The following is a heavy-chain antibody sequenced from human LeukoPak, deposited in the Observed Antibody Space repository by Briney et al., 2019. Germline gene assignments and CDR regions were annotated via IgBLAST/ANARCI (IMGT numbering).Heavy chain of an antibody. CDR3: ARSRYDYIWGIDY. D-gene: IGHD3-16*01. CDR2: IGRSGTTI. J-gene: IGHJ4*02. Sequence: NPGGSLRLSCAASGFTFSDYYMSWIRQAPGKGLEWVSYIGRSGTTIHYADSVKGRFTSSWDNAKNTLYLQMNSLRDEDTAVFYCARSRYDYIWGIDYWGQGTLVTISS. CDR1: GFTFSDYY. V-gene: IGHV3-11*04.